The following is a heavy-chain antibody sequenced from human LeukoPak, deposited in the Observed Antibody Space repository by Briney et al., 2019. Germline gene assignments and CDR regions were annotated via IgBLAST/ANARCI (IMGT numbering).Heavy chain of an antibody. CDR1: GYSFTSYW. V-gene: IGHV5-51*01. CDR3: ARPAGYSSSWSPYYFDY. D-gene: IGHD6-13*01. Sequence: GESLKISCKGSGYSFTSYWIGWVRQMPGKGLEWMGIIYPGDSDTTYSPSFQGQVTISADKSISTAYLQWSSLKASDTAMYYCARPAGYSSSWSPYYFDYWGQGTLVTVSS. J-gene: IGHJ4*02. CDR2: IYPGDSDT.